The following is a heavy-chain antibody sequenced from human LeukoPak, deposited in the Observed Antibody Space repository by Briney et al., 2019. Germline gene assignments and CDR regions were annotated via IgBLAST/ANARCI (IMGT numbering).Heavy chain of an antibody. Sequence: PSETLSLTCTVSGDSISGYYWSWIRQPPGKGLEWIGYISYSGSTNYNPSLKSRVTISVDTSKNQFSLKLSSVTAADTAVYYCARDRERAFDIWGQGTLVTVSS. D-gene: IGHD1-26*01. V-gene: IGHV4-59*01. CDR3: ARDRERAFDI. CDR1: GDSISGYY. J-gene: IGHJ3*02. CDR2: ISYSGST.